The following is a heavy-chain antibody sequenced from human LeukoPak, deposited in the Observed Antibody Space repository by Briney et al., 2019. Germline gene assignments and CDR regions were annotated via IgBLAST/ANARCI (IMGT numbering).Heavy chain of an antibody. Sequence: PGGSLRLSCAASGFTFRTYWMSWVRQPPGKGLEWIGEINHSGSTNYNPSLKSRVTISVDTSKNQLSLKLSSVTAADTAVYYCARRYYRGVHSYSSRFLDYWGQGTLVTVSS. J-gene: IGHJ4*02. V-gene: IGHV4-34*01. CDR1: GFTFRTYW. D-gene: IGHD6-13*01. CDR3: ARRYYRGVHSYSSRFLDY. CDR2: INHSGST.